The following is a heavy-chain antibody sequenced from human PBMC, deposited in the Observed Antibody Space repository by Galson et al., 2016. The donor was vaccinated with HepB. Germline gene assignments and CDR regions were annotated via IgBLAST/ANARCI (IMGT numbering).Heavy chain of an antibody. CDR2: IYTGGST. V-gene: IGHV3-53*01. CDR3: ARAIAAAGNFDY. Sequence: LRLPCAASGFSVSSNFVSWVRQSPGKGLEWVSVIYTGGSTYYADSVKGRFTISRDNSKNMLYLQMNSLRAEDTAVYYCARAIAAAGNFDYWGQGTLVTVSS. D-gene: IGHD6-13*01. CDR1: GFSVSSNF. J-gene: IGHJ4*02.